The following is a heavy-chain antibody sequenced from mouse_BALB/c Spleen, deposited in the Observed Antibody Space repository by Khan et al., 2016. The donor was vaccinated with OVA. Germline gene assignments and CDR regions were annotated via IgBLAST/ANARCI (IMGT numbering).Heavy chain of an antibody. Sequence: QVQLKQSGPGLVQPSQSLSITCTVSGFSLSNYGVHWVRQSPGKGLEWLGVIWSGGSTDFNAAFISRLSISKDNSKSQVFFKMNSLQTNDSAIYYCARGGLPLAYWGQGTLVTVSA. V-gene: IGHV2-2*02. D-gene: IGHD2-13*01. CDR3: ARGGLPLAY. CDR2: IWSGGST. J-gene: IGHJ3*01. CDR1: GFSLSNYG.